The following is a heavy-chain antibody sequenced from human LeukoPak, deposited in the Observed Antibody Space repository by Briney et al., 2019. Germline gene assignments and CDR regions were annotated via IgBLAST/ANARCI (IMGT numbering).Heavy chain of an antibody. CDR1: GYTFTGYY. Sequence: ASVKVSCKASGYTFTGYYIYWVRQAPAQGREWMGWINPNSGGTNYAQKYQGRVDMTRDTSIRTAYMELSRLRSDDTAVYYCAREELGYCSSVSCDPYCQHWGQGTLVTVSS. D-gene: IGHD2-2*01. V-gene: IGHV1-2*02. CDR2: INPNSGGT. CDR3: AREELGYCSSVSCDPYCQH. J-gene: IGHJ1*01.